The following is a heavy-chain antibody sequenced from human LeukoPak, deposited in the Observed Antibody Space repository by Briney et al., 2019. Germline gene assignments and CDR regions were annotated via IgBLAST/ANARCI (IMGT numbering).Heavy chain of an antibody. CDR1: GYTFTGYY. V-gene: IGHV1-2*02. CDR2: INPNSGGT. Sequence: GASVKVSCKASGYTFTGYYMHWVRQAPGQGLEWMGWINPNSGGTNYAQKFQGRVTMTRDTSISTAYMELSRLRSDDTAVYYCARVSDDYVWGSYRLDYWGQGTLVTVSS. CDR3: ARVSDDYVWGSYRLDY. D-gene: IGHD3-16*02. J-gene: IGHJ4*02.